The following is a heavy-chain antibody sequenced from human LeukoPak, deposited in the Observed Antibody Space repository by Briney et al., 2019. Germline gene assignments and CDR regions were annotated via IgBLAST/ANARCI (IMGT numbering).Heavy chain of an antibody. D-gene: IGHD3-9*01. CDR2: ISYDGSNK. CDR1: GVTFSSYA. J-gene: IGHJ4*02. Sequence: GGSLRLSCAASGVTFSSYAMHWVRQAPGKGLEWVAVISYDGSNKYYADSVKGRFTISRDNSKNTLYLQMNSLRAEDTAVYYCARSPNFDWLLELWGQGTLVTVSS. V-gene: IGHV3-30-3*01. CDR3: ARSPNFDWLLEL.